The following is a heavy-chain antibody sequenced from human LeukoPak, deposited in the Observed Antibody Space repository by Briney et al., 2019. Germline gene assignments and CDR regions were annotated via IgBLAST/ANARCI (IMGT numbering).Heavy chain of an antibody. Sequence: GGSMRLACAASGFTFSSYGMHWVRQAPGKGLEWVAVISYDGSNKYYADSVKGRFTISRDNSKNTLYLQMNSLRAEDTAVYYCAKDGGWSFDYWGQGTLVTVSS. J-gene: IGHJ4*02. CDR3: AKDGGWSFDY. CDR1: GFTFSSYG. CDR2: ISYDGSNK. V-gene: IGHV3-30*18. D-gene: IGHD6-19*01.